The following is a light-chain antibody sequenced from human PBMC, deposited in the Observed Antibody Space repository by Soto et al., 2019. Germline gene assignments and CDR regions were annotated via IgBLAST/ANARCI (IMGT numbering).Light chain of an antibody. CDR3: QQYASYST. J-gene: IGKJ2*01. V-gene: IGKV1-5*01. CDR1: QGFSRW. Sequence: DIQMTQSPSTLSASVGDRVTITCRASQGFSRWLAWYQQKPGKAPKLLIYDASTFQSGVPSRFSGSGSGTEFTLTIRSLQPDDFESYHCQQYASYSTFGQGTKLEI. CDR2: DAS.